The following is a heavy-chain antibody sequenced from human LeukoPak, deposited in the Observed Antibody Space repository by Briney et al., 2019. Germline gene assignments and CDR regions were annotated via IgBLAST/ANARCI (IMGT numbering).Heavy chain of an antibody. CDR2: INSDGSST. V-gene: IGHV3-74*01. D-gene: IGHD5-24*01. Sequence: PGGSLRLSCAASGFTFSSYWMHCVRQAPGRGLVWVSRINSDGSSTSYADSVKGRFTISRDNAKNTLYLQMNSLRAEDTAVYYCARVWGRDGYNPYDYWGQGTLVTVSS. CDR1: GFTFSSYW. CDR3: ARVWGRDGYNPYDY. J-gene: IGHJ4*02.